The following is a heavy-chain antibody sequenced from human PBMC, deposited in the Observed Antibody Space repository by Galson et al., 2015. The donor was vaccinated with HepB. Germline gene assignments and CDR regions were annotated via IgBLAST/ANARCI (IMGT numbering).Heavy chain of an antibody. CDR1: GYIFTSYW. CDR2: IYPGDSDT. D-gene: IGHD2-8*01. CDR3: ARQGCNGDKCYYFDN. J-gene: IGHJ4*01. V-gene: IGHV5-51*01. Sequence: QSGAEVKKPGESLRISCKGSGYIFTSYWIGWVRQMPGKGLEWMGFIYPGDSDTRYNPSFQDQVTISADKSISTAYLQWSSLKASDTAMYYCARQGCNGDKCYYFDNWGHGILVTVSS.